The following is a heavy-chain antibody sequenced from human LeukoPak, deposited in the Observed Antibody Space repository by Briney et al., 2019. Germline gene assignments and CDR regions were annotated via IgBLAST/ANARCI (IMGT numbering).Heavy chain of an antibody. CDR2: INAGTGNT. CDR1: GYTFTSYG. D-gene: IGHD6-19*01. CDR3: ARLNGWYVLDY. J-gene: IGHJ4*02. Sequence: ASVTVSCKASGYTFTSYGISWLRQDPGQGLEWLGWINAGTGNTKYSQRFQGRVTITRDTSARTAYMELSSLRSEDTAVYYCARLNGWYVLDYWGQGTRVTVSS. V-gene: IGHV1-3*01.